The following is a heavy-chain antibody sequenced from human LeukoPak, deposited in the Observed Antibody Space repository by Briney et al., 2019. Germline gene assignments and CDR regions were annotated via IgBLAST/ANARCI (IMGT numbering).Heavy chain of an antibody. J-gene: IGHJ4*02. CDR3: TTESPHSDY. CDR1: GFTFDDYA. Sequence: PGGSLRLSCAASGFTFDDYAMHWVRQAPGKGLEWVSGISWNSGSIGYADSVKGRFTISRDNAKNSLYLQMNSLRAEDTAVYYCTTESPHSDYWGQGTLVTVSS. V-gene: IGHV3-9*01. CDR2: ISWNSGSI.